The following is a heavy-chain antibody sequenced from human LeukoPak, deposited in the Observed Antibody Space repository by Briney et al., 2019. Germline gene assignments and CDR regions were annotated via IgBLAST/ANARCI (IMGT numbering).Heavy chain of an antibody. J-gene: IGHJ3*02. CDR1: GGSISSYY. CDR3: ARSPMWLDAFDI. Sequence: SETLFLTCTVSGGSISSYYWSWIRQPPGKGLEWIGYIYYSGSTNYNPSLKSRVTISVDTSKNQFSLKLSSVTAADTAVYYCARSPMWLDAFDIWGQGTMVTVSS. V-gene: IGHV4-59*08. D-gene: IGHD5-12*01. CDR2: IYYSGST.